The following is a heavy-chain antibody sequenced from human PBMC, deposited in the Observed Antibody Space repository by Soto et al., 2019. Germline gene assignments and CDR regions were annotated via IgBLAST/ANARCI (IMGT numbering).Heavy chain of an antibody. Sequence: EVQLLESGGGLVQPGGSLRLSCAASGFTFSRYAMTWVRQAPGKGLEWVSATSGSGASTYYADSVRGRFTISRDNSKNTLFLQVNSLRAEDTAVYFCAKVNSDVWSGSPNFLASWGQGSLVTVSS. J-gene: IGHJ5*02. D-gene: IGHD3-3*01. CDR1: GFTFSRYA. V-gene: IGHV3-23*01. CDR2: TSGSGAST. CDR3: AKVNSDVWSGSPNFLAS.